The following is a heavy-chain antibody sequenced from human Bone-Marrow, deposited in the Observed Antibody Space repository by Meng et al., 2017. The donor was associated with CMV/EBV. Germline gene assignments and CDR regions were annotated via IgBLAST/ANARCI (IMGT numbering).Heavy chain of an antibody. CDR3: ARVFSDRVALIPMRGIYFDY. CDR2: IYYSGCT. V-gene: IGHV4-59*01. CDR1: GGSISSYY. Sequence: SETLSLTCTVSGGSISSYYWSWIRQPPGKGLEWIGYIYYSGCTNYNPSLKSRVTISVDTSKNQFSLKLSSVTAADTAVYYCARVFSDRVALIPMRGIYFDYWGQGTLVTVSS. D-gene: IGHD3-3*01. J-gene: IGHJ4*02.